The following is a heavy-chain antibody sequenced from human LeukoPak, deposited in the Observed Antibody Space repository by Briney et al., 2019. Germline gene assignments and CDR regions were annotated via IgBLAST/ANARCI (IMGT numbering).Heavy chain of an antibody. V-gene: IGHV4-34*01. CDR2: INHSGST. D-gene: IGHD6-19*01. CDR3: ASQSSGLDY. CDR1: GGSFSGYY. Sequence: SETLSLTCAVYGGSFSGYYWSWIRQPPGKGLEWIGEINHSGSTNYNPSLKSRVTISVDTSKNQFSLKLSSVTAADTAVYYCASQSSGLDYWGQGTLVAVTS. J-gene: IGHJ4*02.